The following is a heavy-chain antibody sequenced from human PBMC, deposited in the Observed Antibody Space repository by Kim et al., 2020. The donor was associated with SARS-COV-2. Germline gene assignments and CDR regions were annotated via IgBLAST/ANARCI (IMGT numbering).Heavy chain of an antibody. CDR3: ARWAPISGYSSSWSYYYGMDV. V-gene: IGHV3-11*04. Sequence: GGSLRLSCAASGFTFSDYYMSWIRQAPGKGLEWVSYISSSGSTIYYADSVKGRFTISRDNAKNSLYLQMNSLRAEDTAVYYCARWAPISGYSSSWSYYYGMDVWGQGTTVTVSS. J-gene: IGHJ6*02. D-gene: IGHD6-13*01. CDR2: ISSSGSTI. CDR1: GFTFSDYY.